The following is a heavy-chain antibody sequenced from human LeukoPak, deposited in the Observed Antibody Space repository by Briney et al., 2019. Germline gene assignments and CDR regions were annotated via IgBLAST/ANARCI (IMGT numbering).Heavy chain of an antibody. CDR2: ISSSGSTI. V-gene: IGHV3-11*01. Sequence: GGSLRLSCAASGFTFSDYYMSWIRQAPGKGLEWVSYISSSGSTIYYADSVKGRFTISRDNSKNTLYLQMNSLRAEDTAVYYCAKGKNWNYYFDYWGQGTLVTVSS. CDR1: GFTFSDYY. J-gene: IGHJ4*02. D-gene: IGHD1-7*01. CDR3: AKGKNWNYYFDY.